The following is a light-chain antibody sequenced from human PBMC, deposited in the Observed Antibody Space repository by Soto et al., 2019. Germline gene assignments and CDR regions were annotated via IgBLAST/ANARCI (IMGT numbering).Light chain of an antibody. CDR1: SSDVGGYNY. V-gene: IGLV2-8*01. Sequence: QSALTQPPSASGSPGQSVTISCTGTSSDVGGYNYVSWYQQHPGKAPKLMIYEVSKRPSGVPDRFSGSKSGNTASLTVSGLQAEDEADYYCAAWDDNLNGFVFGIGTKVTVL. CDR2: EVS. CDR3: AAWDDNLNGFV. J-gene: IGLJ1*01.